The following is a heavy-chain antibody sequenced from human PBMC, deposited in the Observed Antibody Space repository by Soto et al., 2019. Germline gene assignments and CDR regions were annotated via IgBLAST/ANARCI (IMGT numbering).Heavy chain of an antibody. J-gene: IGHJ5*02. CDR1: GYTFTDYF. Sequence: QVQLVQSGAEVKRPGASVKVSCKASGYTFTDYFIHWVRQAPGQGFEWMGWINPNSRGTNYAQKFQGRVTMPRDTSNSTAYMELRGLRSDDTAVYYYARVTLKAGNWFDPWGQGTLVTVSS. CDR2: INPNSRGT. V-gene: IGHV1-2*02. CDR3: ARVTLKAGNWFDP.